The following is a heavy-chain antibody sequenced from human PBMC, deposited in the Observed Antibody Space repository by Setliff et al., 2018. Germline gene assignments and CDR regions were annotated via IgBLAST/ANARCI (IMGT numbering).Heavy chain of an antibody. CDR3: VRHGILTSYYMFDY. Sequence: ASVKVSCKASGYIFNNYFLHWVRQAPGQGLEWMGRFHPYSGHTNYAQNFQGRVTMTMDASITTVYMEFSRLTPDVTAVYYCVRHGILTSYYMFDYWGQGTRVTVSS. V-gene: IGHV1-2*06. CDR2: FHPYSGHT. CDR1: GYIFNNYF. J-gene: IGHJ4*02. D-gene: IGHD3-9*01.